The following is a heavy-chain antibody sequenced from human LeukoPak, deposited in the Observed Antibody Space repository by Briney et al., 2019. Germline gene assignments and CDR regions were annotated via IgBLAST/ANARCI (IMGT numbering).Heavy chain of an antibody. CDR2: ISYGDGGT. V-gene: IGHV3-23*01. D-gene: IGHD3-22*01. CDR3: AKGGDSSGYYFDY. Sequence: PGGSLRLSCETSGFTFSNYAMSWVRQAPGRGLEWVSDISYGDGGTYYADSVKGRFTISRDNSKNTLSLQMNSLRAEDTAVYYCAKGGDSSGYYFDYWGQGTLVTVSS. CDR1: GFTFSNYA. J-gene: IGHJ4*02.